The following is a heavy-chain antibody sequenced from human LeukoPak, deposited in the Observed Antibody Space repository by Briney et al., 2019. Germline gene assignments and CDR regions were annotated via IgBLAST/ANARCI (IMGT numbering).Heavy chain of an antibody. D-gene: IGHD6-19*01. CDR2: ITGGSSYI. CDR3: AKGLAKWRAFDI. V-gene: IGHV3-21*01. J-gene: IGHJ3*02. Sequence: GGSLRLSCATAGFSFNRYSLIWVRQAPGKGLEWVASITGGSSYIYYADSVKGRFTISRDNAKKSPYLRMSSLRVEDTAVYYCAKGLAKWRAFDIWGQGTMVTVSS. CDR1: GFSFNRYS.